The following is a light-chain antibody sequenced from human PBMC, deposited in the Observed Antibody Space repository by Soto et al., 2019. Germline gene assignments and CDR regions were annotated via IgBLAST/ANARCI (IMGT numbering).Light chain of an antibody. J-gene: IGKJ1*01. V-gene: IGKV1-5*01. CDR3: HQYESYPWT. CDR1: QSISTW. CDR2: DAS. Sequence: DIQMTQSPSTLSASVGDRVVITCRASQSISTWLAWYQQKPGKAPTLLISDASNLQSGVPTRFSGSESGTEFTVTVCSLEPDEFSTYYCHQYESYPWTFGQGPKVEIK.